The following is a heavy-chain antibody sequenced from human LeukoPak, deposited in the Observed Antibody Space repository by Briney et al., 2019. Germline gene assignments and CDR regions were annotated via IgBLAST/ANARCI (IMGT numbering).Heavy chain of an antibody. D-gene: IGHD6-13*01. CDR3: AISSGCSSSLYYFDY. J-gene: IGHJ4*02. V-gene: IGHV1-8*03. CDR1: GYTFTSYD. CDR2: MNPNSGNT. Sequence: ASVKVSCKASGYTFTSYDINWVRQATGQGLEWMGWMNPNSGNTGYAQKFQGRVTITRNTSISTAYMELSSLRSEDTAVYYCAISSGCSSSLYYFDYWGQGTLVTVSS.